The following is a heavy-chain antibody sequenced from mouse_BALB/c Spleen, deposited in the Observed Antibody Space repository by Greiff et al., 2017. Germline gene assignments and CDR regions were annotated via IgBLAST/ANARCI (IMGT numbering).Heavy chain of an antibody. Sequence: VQLVESGPGLVAPSQSLSITCTVSGFSLTSYDISWIRQPPGKGLEWLGVIWTGGGTNYNSAFMSRLSISKDNSKSQVFLKMNSLQTDDTAIYYCVREGLRTWFAYWGQGTLVTVSA. D-gene: IGHD2-4*01. J-gene: IGHJ3*01. V-gene: IGHV2-9-2*01. CDR1: GFSLTSYD. CDR2: IWTGGGT. CDR3: VREGLRTWFAY.